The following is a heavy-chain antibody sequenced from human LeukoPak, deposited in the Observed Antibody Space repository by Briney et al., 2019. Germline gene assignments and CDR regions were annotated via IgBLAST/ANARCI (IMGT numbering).Heavy chain of an antibody. CDR3: ASDLPAAALDAFDI. CDR1: GFTFSTCP. CDR2: INSNGGRT. V-gene: IGHV3-64*02. Sequence: GGSLRLSCVAFGFTFSTCPMYWVRQAPGKGLELVSSINSNGGRTYYADSMKGRFTISRDNSKNTLYLQMDSLRAEDTAVYYCASDLPAAALDAFDIWGQGTMVTVSS. D-gene: IGHD6-13*01. J-gene: IGHJ3*02.